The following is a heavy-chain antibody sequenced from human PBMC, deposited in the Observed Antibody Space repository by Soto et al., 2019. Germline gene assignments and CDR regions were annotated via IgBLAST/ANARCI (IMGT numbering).Heavy chain of an antibody. CDR1: GFTFSSYG. CDR3: ARVRCSGGSCLIDAFDI. D-gene: IGHD2-15*01. Sequence: SLRLSCAASGFTFSSYGMNWVRQAPGKGLEWVSSISSSSSYIYYADSVKGRFTISRDNAKNSLYLQMNSLRAEDTAVYYCARVRCSGGSCLIDAFDIWGQGTMVTVSS. V-gene: IGHV3-21*01. CDR2: ISSSSSYI. J-gene: IGHJ3*02.